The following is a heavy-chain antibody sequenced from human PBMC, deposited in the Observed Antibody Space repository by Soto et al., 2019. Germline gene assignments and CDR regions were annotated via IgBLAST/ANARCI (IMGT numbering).Heavy chain of an antibody. D-gene: IGHD3-9*01. CDR1: GGSISSYY. CDR3: ARLPILTGYYMFVY. Sequence: PSETLSLTCTVSGGSISSYYWSWIRQPPGKGLEWIGYIYYSGSTNYNPSLKSRVTISVDTSKNQFSLKLSSVTAADTAVYYCARLPILTGYYMFVYWGQGTLVTVSS. V-gene: IGHV4-59*08. CDR2: IYYSGST. J-gene: IGHJ4*02.